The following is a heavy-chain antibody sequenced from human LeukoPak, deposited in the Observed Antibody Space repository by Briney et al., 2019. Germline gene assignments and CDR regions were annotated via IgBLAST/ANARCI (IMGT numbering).Heavy chain of an antibody. CDR1: GGSISSSSYY. CDR3: ARQTGRLRNPASDY. Sequence: SETLSLTCTVSGGSISSSSYYWGWIRQPPGKGLEWIGSIYYSGSTYYNPSLKSRVTISVDTSKNQFSLKLSSVTAADTAVYYCARQTGRLRNPASDYWGQGTLVTVSS. J-gene: IGHJ4*02. CDR2: IYYSGST. V-gene: IGHV4-39*01. D-gene: IGHD5-12*01.